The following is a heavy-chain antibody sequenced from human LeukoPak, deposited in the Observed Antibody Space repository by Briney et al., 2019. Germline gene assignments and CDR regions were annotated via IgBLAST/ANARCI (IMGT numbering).Heavy chain of an antibody. Sequence: GGSLRLSCAASGFNFSDYHMNWIRQAPGKGLEWVSYISPGGDIIYFADYVKGRFIISRDNAKNSLFLQTNSLTAEDTAVYYCASGRDIAVAGPGGYFDYWGQGTLVTVSS. J-gene: IGHJ4*02. CDR1: GFNFSDYH. CDR3: ASGRDIAVAGPGGYFDY. CDR2: ISPGGDII. D-gene: IGHD6-19*01. V-gene: IGHV3-11*01.